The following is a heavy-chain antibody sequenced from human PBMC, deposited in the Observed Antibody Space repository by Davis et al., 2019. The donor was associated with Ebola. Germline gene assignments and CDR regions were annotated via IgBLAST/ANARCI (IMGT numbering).Heavy chain of an antibody. D-gene: IGHD6-13*01. Sequence: GESLKISCAASGFTFSSYSMNWVRQAPGKGLEWVAFIRYDGSNKYYADSVKGRFTISRDNSKNTLYLQMNSPRAEDTAVYYCARAPSGYSSSFDYWGQGTLVSVSS. V-gene: IGHV3-30*02. CDR3: ARAPSGYSSSFDY. CDR1: GFTFSSYS. CDR2: IRYDGSNK. J-gene: IGHJ4*02.